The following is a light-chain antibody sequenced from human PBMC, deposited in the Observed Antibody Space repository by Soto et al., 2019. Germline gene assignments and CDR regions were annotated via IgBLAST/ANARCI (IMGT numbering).Light chain of an antibody. CDR2: DAS. V-gene: IGKV3-11*01. J-gene: IGKJ1*01. Sequence: EIVLTQSPATLSLSPGERATLSCRASQSVSSYFAWYQQKPGQAPRLLIYDASNRATGIPARFSGSGSGTEFTLTISSLEPEDFAVYYCQQRSNWPPWTFGQGTKVEIK. CDR1: QSVSSY. CDR3: QQRSNWPPWT.